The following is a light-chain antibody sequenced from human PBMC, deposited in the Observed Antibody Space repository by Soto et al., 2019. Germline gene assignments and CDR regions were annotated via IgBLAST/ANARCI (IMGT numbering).Light chain of an antibody. Sequence: ESVLTKYQGHMYFSXXERANVSCSASQSVSSSYLALYQQKPGQAPRLLIYGASSRATGIPDSFSGSGSGTDFTLTISRLEPEDFAVYYCQLDGISLATFCHGAKVAIK. J-gene: IGKJ1*01. CDR2: GAS. CDR3: QLDGISLAT. CDR1: QSVSSSY. V-gene: IGKV3-20*01.